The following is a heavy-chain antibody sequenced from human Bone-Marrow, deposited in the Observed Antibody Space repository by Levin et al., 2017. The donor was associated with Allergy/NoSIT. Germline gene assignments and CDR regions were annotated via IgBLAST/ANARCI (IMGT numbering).Heavy chain of an antibody. CDR2: IFYSGTT. J-gene: IGHJ6*02. V-gene: IGHV4-30-4*08. CDR3: ARDKYYYESRGHHATGYYAMDV. CDR1: GTSIVSDDYY. Sequence: SETLSLTCSVSGTSIVSDDYYWSWIRQSPGKGLEWIGYIFYSGTTDYNPSLKSRATISLDKSNNHFSLKLKSVTVADTAVYYCARDKYYYESRGHHATGYYAMDVWGQGTTVTVSS. D-gene: IGHD3-22*01.